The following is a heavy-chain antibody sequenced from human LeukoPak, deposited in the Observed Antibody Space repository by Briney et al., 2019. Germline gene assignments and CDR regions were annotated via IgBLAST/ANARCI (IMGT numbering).Heavy chain of an antibody. CDR2: IYFDGNT. CDR1: PDSISSSSYY. CDR3: ARVFSIAVAATLDY. V-gene: IGHV4-39*07. D-gene: IGHD6-19*01. J-gene: IGHJ4*02. Sequence: SETLSLTCTVSPDSISSSSYYWGWVRQSPGRGLEWIGSIYFDGNTYYNPSLKSRVTISLDTSKNQFSLRLSSVTAADTAVYYCARVFSIAVAATLDYWGQGTLVTVSS.